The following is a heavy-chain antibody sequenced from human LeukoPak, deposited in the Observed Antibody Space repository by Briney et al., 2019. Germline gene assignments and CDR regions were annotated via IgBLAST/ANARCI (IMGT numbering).Heavy chain of an antibody. V-gene: IGHV3-21*01. CDR2: ISSSSSYI. Sequence: PGGSLRLSCGASGFTFSSYSMNWVRQAPGKGLEWVSSISSSSSYIYYADSVKGRFTISRDNAKNSLYLQMNSLRAEDTAVYYCARDGGHYGGNSFDYWGQGTLVTVSS. CDR3: ARDGGHYGGNSFDY. D-gene: IGHD4-23*01. CDR1: GFTFSSYS. J-gene: IGHJ4*02.